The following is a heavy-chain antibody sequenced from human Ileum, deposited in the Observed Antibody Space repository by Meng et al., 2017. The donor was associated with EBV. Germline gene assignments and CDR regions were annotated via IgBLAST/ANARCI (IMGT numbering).Heavy chain of an antibody. J-gene: IGHJ4*02. V-gene: IGHV7-4-1*02. Sequence: VYVVQSGSELKKPGASVTVSCTASGYNFVSFTMNWVRQAPGQGLEWLGWINTNTGDPMYAPGFTGRFVFSSDTSVRTAYLQIIDLKAEDTAVYYCARERLLQGEGGDHWGQGTLVTVSS. CDR3: ARERLLQGEGGDH. D-gene: IGHD3-10*01. CDR2: INTNTGDP. CDR1: GYNFVSFT.